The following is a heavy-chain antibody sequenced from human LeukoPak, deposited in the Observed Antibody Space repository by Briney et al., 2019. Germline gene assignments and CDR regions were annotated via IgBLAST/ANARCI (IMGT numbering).Heavy chain of an antibody. V-gene: IGHV4-30-2*01. CDR2: IYHSGST. Sequence: PSETLSLTCAVSGGSISCGGYSWSWIRQPPGKGLKWIGYIYHSGSTYYNPSLKSRVTISVDRSKNQFSLKLSSVIAADTAVYYCARVPFAGLLRFDYMDVWGKGTTVTVSS. D-gene: IGHD3-3*01. CDR1: GGSISCGGYS. J-gene: IGHJ6*03. CDR3: ARVPFAGLLRFDYMDV.